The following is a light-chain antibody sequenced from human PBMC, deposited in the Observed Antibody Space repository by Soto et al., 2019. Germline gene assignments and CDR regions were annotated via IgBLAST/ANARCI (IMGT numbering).Light chain of an antibody. J-gene: IGLJ1*01. Sequence: QSALTEPSSVSGSPGQAITISCSGTISDVGAFNYVSWYQQHPGKAPKLMIYDVSNRPSGVSNRFSGSKSGNTASLTISGLRAEDEADYYCNSYTSNHPYVFGTGTKVTVL. CDR3: NSYTSNHPYV. V-gene: IGLV2-14*03. CDR1: ISDVGAFNY. CDR2: DVS.